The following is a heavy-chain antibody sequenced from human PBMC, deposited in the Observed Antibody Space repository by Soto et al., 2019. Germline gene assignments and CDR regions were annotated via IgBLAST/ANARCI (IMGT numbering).Heavy chain of an antibody. Sequence: PGGSLRLSCAASGFTFSSYGMSWVRQAPGKGLEWVSAISGSGGSTYYADSVKGRFTISRDNSKNTLYLQMNSLRAEDTAVYYCAKDRSDSSSPVPLDYWGQGTLLTVSS. V-gene: IGHV3-23*01. J-gene: IGHJ4*02. CDR3: AKDRSDSSSPVPLDY. CDR1: GFTFSSYG. CDR2: ISGSGGST. D-gene: IGHD6-13*01.